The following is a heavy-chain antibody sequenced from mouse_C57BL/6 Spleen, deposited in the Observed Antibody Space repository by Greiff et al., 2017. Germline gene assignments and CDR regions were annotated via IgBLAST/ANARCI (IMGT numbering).Heavy chain of an antibody. J-gene: IGHJ4*01. V-gene: IGHV5-17*01. D-gene: IGHD3-3*01. CDR2: ISSGSSTI. CDR1: GFTFSDYG. CDR3: ARRGTLYAMDY. Sequence: EVKLVESGGGLVKPGGSLKLSCAASGFTFSDYGMHWVRQAPEKGLEWVAYISSGSSTIYYADTVKGRFTISTDNAENTLCLQMTSLRSEDTAMYYGARRGTLYAMDYWGQGTSVTVSS.